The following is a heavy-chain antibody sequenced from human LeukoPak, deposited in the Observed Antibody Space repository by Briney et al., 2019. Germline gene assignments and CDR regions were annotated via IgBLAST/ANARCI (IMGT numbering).Heavy chain of an antibody. CDR1: GFTFSSYT. Sequence: GGSRRLSLAVPGFTFSSYTMHWVRQAPGKGLEWVAVISYDGSNKYYADSVKGRFTISRDNSENTLYLQMNSLRAEDTAVYYCASESRDGYNTWGQGTLVTVSS. CDR3: ASESRDGYNT. CDR2: ISYDGSNK. J-gene: IGHJ5*02. D-gene: IGHD5-24*01. V-gene: IGHV3-30-3*01.